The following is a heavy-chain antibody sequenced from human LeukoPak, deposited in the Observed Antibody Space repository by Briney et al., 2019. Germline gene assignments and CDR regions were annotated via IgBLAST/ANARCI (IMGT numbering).Heavy chain of an antibody. V-gene: IGHV4-59*12. CDR3: ARDSSGWTHFDY. J-gene: IGHJ4*02. CDR2: IYYSGGT. CDR1: GGSISSYY. Sequence: SETLSLTCTVSGGSISSYYWSWIRQPPGKGLEWIGYIYYSGGTNYNPSLKSRVTISVDTSKNQFSLKLSSVTAADTAVYYCARDSSGWTHFDYWGQGTLVTVSS. D-gene: IGHD6-19*01.